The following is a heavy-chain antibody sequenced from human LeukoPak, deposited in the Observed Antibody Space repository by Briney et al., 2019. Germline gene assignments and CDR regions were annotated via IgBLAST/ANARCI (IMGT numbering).Heavy chain of an antibody. V-gene: IGHV3-11*04. CDR3: ARDLLEIAADSYFDY. CDR2: ISSSGSFI. D-gene: IGHD6-13*01. Sequence: GGSLRLSCTASGFIFSDHYMSWIRQAPGKGLEWVSYISSSGSFIYYADSVKGRFTISRDNAKNSLYLQMNSLRAEDTAVYYCARDLLEIAADSYFDYWGQGTLVTVSS. CDR1: GFIFSDHY. J-gene: IGHJ4*02.